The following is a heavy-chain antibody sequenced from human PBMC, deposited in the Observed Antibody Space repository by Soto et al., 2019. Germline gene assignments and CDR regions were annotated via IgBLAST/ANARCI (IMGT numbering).Heavy chain of an antibody. J-gene: IGHJ4*02. Sequence: GGSLRLSCAASGFTFSGYWMSWVRQAPGKGLEWVANIKQDGSETYYVDSVKGRFTISRDNAKNSLYMQMNSLRAEDTAMYFCARGGSITIFGMIPEFDYWGQGALVTVSS. CDR2: IKQDGSET. V-gene: IGHV3-7*04. D-gene: IGHD3-3*01. CDR1: GFTFSGYW. CDR3: ARGGSITIFGMIPEFDY.